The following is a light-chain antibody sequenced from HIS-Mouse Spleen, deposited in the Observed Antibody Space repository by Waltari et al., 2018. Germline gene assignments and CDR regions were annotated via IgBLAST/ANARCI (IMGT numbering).Light chain of an antibody. J-gene: IGLJ1*01. Sequence: QSVLTQPPSVSGAPGQSVTIPCPGSSHNIRPCSDVPLYPQLPGTAPKLLTYGNSNRPSGVPDRFSGSKSGTSASLAITGLQAEDEADYYCQSYDSSLSGYVFGTGTKVTVL. CDR1: SHNIRPCSD. CDR3: QSYDSSLSGYV. V-gene: IGLV1-40*01. CDR2: GNS.